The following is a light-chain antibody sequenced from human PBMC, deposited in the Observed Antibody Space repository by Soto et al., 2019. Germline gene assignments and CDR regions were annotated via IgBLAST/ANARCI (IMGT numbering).Light chain of an antibody. J-gene: IGLJ1*01. V-gene: IGLV2-14*01. CDR3: SSHSSSSTAYV. CDR2: EVN. CDR1: TSDIGSAKY. Sequence: QSALAQPASVSGSPGQSITISCTGSTSDIGSAKYVSWYQQHPGKAPKVMIYEVNNRPSGVSNRFSGSKSGNTASLTISGLQAEDEADYYCSSHSSSSTAYVFGTGTKVTVL.